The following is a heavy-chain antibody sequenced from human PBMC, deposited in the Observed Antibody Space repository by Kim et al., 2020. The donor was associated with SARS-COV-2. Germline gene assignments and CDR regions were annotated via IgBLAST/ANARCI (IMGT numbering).Heavy chain of an antibody. D-gene: IGHD1-1*01. J-gene: IGHJ6*02. CDR2: IYSDGST. CDR3: SRTGQFGGLDV. CDR1: GFIVSGSH. V-gene: IGHV3-53*01. Sequence: GGSLRLSCAASGFIVSGSHMSWVRQAPGKGLEWVSIIYSDGSTSYADSVKGRFTISRGDSKNTLFLELNSLRDEDTAVYYCSRTGQFGGLDVWGQGTTVTVSS.